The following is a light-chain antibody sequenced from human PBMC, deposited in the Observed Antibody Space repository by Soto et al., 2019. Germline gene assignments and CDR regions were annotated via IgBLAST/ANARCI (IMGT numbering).Light chain of an antibody. CDR1: ESIATW. V-gene: IGKV1-5*01. Sequence: HMTQSPSTLSASVGDRVTITCRASESIATWLAWYQQKPGKAPKLLIYDASRLESGVPSRFSGGGSGREFTLTISGLQPDDFATYYCHQYNSFFGQGTKVDIK. CDR3: HQYNSF. J-gene: IGKJ2*01. CDR2: DAS.